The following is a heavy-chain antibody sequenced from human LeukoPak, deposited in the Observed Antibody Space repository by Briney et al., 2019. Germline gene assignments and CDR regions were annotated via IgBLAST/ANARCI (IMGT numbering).Heavy chain of an antibody. Sequence: SETLSLTCAVYGGSFSGYYWSWIRQPPGKGLEWIGEISHSGSTNYNPSLESRVTISEDTSKNQFSLKLTSVTAADTAVYYCAILTNGYGYFDYWGQGTLVTVSS. D-gene: IGHD5-18*01. CDR1: GGSFSGYY. V-gene: IGHV4-34*01. CDR3: AILTNGYGYFDY. CDR2: ISHSGST. J-gene: IGHJ4*02.